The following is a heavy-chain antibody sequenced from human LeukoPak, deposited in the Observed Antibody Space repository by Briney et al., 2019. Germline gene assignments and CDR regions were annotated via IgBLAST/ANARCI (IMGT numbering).Heavy chain of an antibody. J-gene: IGHJ6*04. Sequence: SXXXXXXXYXSWIRQPPGXGLXXXGYIYYSGSTNYNPSLTRXVTISVETCXNQFSLKLSSVTAADTAGYYCGXXXXXXXXXXXXXXXXXXMDVWGKGTTVTISS. V-gene: IGHV4-59*01. CDR2: IYYSGST. CDR3: GXXXXXXXXXXXXXXXXXXMDV. CDR1: XXXXXXXY.